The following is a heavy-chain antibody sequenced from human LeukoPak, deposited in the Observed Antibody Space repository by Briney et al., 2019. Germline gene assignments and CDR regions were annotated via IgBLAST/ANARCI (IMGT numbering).Heavy chain of an antibody. CDR1: GFTVSSNY. D-gene: IGHD2-21*02. V-gene: IGHV3-53*05. J-gene: IGHJ3*02. CDR2: IYSGGST. Sequence: GGSLRLSCAASGFTVSSNYMSWVRQAPGKGLEWVSVIYSGGSTYYADSVKGRFSISRDNSKNTLYLQMNSLRPDDTAVYYCAKPRGGDSWAFDIWGHGTMVAVSS. CDR3: AKPRGGDSWAFDI.